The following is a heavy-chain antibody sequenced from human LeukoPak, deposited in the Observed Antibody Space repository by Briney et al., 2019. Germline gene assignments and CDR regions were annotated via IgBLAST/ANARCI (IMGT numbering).Heavy chain of an antibody. CDR2: INPNSGGT. V-gene: IGHV1-2*02. CDR3: ARGLAYCGGDCYFYY. D-gene: IGHD2-21*02. J-gene: IGHJ4*02. Sequence: ASVKVSCEASGYTFTGYYMHWVRQAPGQGLEWMGWINPNSGGTNYAQKFQGRVTMTRDTSISTAYMELSRLRSDDTAVYYCARGLAYCGGDCYFYYWGQGTLVTVSS. CDR1: GYTFTGYY.